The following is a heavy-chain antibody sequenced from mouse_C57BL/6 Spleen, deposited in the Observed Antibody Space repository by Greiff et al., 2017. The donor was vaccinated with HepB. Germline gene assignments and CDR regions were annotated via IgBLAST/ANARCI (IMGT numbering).Heavy chain of an antibody. CDR3: ARRGNLYFDV. V-gene: IGHV1-18*01. CDR2: INPNNGGT. Sequence: EVQLQQSGPELVKPGASVKIPCKASGYTFTDYNMDWVKQSHGKSLEWIGNINPNNGGTIYNQKFKGKATLTVDKSSSTAYMELRSLTSEDTAVYYCARRGNLYFDVWGTGTTVTVSS. J-gene: IGHJ1*03. CDR1: GYTFTDYN.